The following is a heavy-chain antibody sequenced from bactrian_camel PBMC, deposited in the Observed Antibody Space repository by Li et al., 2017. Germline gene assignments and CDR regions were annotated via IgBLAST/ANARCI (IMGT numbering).Heavy chain of an antibody. CDR1: GFTFSTYY. CDR2: INSDGSNT. V-gene: IGHV3-2*01. Sequence: HVQLVESGGGLVQPGGSLRLSCAASGFTFSTYYMSWVRQAPGRGLEWVTTINSDGSNTYYADSVKGRFTISSDNAKTTVYLQMNRLKLEDTAVYFCVTDLFPAGRGRRQALGVPLGGVAFGYWGQGTQVTVS. J-gene: IGHJ6*01. CDR3: VTDLFPAGRGRRQALGVPLGGVAFGY. D-gene: IGHD3*01.